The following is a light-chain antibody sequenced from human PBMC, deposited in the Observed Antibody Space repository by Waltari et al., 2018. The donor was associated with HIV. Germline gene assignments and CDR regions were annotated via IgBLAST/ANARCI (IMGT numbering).Light chain of an antibody. CDR2: NNN. J-gene: IGLJ3*02. Sequence: QSVLTQPPSASGTPGQRVSISCSGSSSNFRSTPLNWYQQLPGTAPKLLIYNNNQRPSGVPARFSGSKSGTSASLAVSGLQSEDEAHYFCAAWDDTLNAWVFGGGTSLTVL. V-gene: IGLV1-44*01. CDR3: AAWDDTLNAWV. CDR1: SSNFRSTP.